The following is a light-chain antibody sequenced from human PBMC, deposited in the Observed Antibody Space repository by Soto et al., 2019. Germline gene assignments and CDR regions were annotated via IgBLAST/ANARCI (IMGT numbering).Light chain of an antibody. Sequence: DIVLTQSPGTLSLSPGERATLSCRASQSVSSSYLAWYQQKPGQAPRLLIYGASSRATGIPDRFSGSGSGPDFTLTISRLEPEDFAVYYCQQYGYPPGTFGHGTEVEIK. CDR3: QQYGYPPGT. V-gene: IGKV3-20*01. CDR2: GAS. J-gene: IGKJ1*01. CDR1: QSVSSSY.